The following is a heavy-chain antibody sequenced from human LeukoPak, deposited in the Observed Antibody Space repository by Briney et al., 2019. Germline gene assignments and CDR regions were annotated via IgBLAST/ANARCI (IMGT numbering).Heavy chain of an antibody. V-gene: IGHV4-34*01. CDR1: GVSFDDYY. Sequence: AETLLLTCAVSGVSFDDYYWSWVRQTPGKGLEWIGEINHSGYTNDNPSLKSRVTLSIDTSRKQFSLNLRSVTVADAGIYFCTRMTRGHDQWGQGTQVTVSS. D-gene: IGHD4-11*01. J-gene: IGHJ5*02. CDR2: INHSGYT. CDR3: TRMTRGHDQ.